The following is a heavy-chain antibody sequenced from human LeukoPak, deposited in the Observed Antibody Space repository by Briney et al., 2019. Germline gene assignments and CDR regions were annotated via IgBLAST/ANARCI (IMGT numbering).Heavy chain of an antibody. D-gene: IGHD3-3*01. CDR1: GGSFSGYS. Sequence: SETLSLTCAVYGGSFSGYSWSWIRQPPGKGLEWIGEINHSGGTKYNPSLKSRVAISVDASKNQFSLKLSSVTAADTAVYYCASSTIFGVVANWFDPWGQGTLVTVSS. CDR3: ASSTIFGVVANWFDP. V-gene: IGHV4-34*01. CDR2: INHSGGT. J-gene: IGHJ5*02.